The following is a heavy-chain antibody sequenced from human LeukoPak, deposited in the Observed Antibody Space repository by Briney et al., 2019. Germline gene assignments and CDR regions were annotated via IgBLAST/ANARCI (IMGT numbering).Heavy chain of an antibody. CDR2: IYYNEST. Sequence: SETLSLTCTVSGGSISTYYWSWIRQPLGKGLEWIGYIYYNESTNYNPSVKSRVTISADTSKNQFSLKLRSVTAADTAVYYCARGRWLVNYWGQGTLVTVSS. CDR1: GGSISTYY. CDR3: ARGRWLVNY. J-gene: IGHJ4*02. V-gene: IGHV4-59*01. D-gene: IGHD6-19*01.